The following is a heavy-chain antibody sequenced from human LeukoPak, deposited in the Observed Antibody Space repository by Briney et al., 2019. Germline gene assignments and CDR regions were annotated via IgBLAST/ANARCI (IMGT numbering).Heavy chain of an antibody. V-gene: IGHV3-23*01. CDR2: ISGSGGST. J-gene: IGHJ4*02. CDR3: AMWGVVVVVAATHY. CDR1: GFTFSSYA. Sequence: GGSLRLSCAASGFTFSSYAMSWVCQAPGKGLEWVSAISGSGGSTYYADSVKGRFTISRDNSKNTLYLQMNSLRAEDTAVYYCAMWGVVVVVAATHYWGQGTLVTVSS. D-gene: IGHD2-15*01.